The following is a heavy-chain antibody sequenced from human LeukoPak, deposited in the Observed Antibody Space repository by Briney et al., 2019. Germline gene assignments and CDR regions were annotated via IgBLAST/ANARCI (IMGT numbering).Heavy chain of an antibody. Sequence: SETLSLTCTVSGGSISSYYWSWIRQPPGKGLEWIGYIYYSGSTNYNPSLKSRVTISVDTSKNQFSLKPSSVTAADTAVYYCARTDSSGYYLYFDYWGQGTLVTVSS. J-gene: IGHJ4*02. CDR3: ARTDSSGYYLYFDY. D-gene: IGHD3-22*01. V-gene: IGHV4-59*01. CDR1: GGSISSYY. CDR2: IYYSGST.